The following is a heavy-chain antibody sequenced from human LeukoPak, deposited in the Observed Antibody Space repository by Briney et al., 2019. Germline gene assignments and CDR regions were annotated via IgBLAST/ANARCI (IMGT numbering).Heavy chain of an antibody. V-gene: IGHV1-2*02. Sequence: ASVKVSCKASGYTFTGYYIHWVRQAPGQGLEWMGWISPNSGSTNYAQKLQGRVTMTRDTSISTAYMELSGLISDDTAVYYCARGRAQNEDQWLLQGYWGQGTLVTISS. D-gene: IGHD5-12*01. CDR3: ARGRAQNEDQWLLQGY. J-gene: IGHJ4*02. CDR2: ISPNSGST. CDR1: GYTFTGYY.